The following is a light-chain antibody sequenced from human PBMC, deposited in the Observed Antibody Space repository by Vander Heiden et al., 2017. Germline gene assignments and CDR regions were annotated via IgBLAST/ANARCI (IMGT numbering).Light chain of an antibody. CDR2: DAS. J-gene: IGKJ5*01. CDR1: QSVSSY. CDR3: QQRGNWPLT. V-gene: IGKV3-11*01. Sequence: EIVLTQSAATLSLSPGERVTLSCRASQSVSSYLAWYQQRPGQAPRLLIYDASNRATGIPARFSGSGSGTDFTLTISSLEPEDFAVYYCQQRGNWPLTFGQGTRLEIK.